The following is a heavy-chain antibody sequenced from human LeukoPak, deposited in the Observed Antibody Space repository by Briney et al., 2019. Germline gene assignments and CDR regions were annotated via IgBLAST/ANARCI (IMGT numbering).Heavy chain of an antibody. V-gene: IGHV3-30-3*01. J-gene: IGHJ4*02. CDR2: ISYDGSNK. CDR1: GFTFSSYA. CDR3: ARDRHPFDY. Sequence: GGSLRLSCAASGFTFSSYAMHWVRQAPGKGLEWVAVISYDGSNKYYADSVKGRFTISRDNSKNTLYLQMNSLRAEDTAVYYCARDRHPFDYWGQGTLVTVSS. D-gene: IGHD6-6*01.